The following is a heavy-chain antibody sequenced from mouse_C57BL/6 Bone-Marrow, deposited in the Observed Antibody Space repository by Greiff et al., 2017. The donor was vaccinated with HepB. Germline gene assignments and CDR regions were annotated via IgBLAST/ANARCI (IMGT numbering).Heavy chain of an antibody. V-gene: IGHV1-42*01. CDR1: GYSFTGYY. CDR3: ARTHYYGNSYVAWFAY. Sequence: VQLQQSGPELVKPGASVKISCKASGYSFTGYYMNWVKQSPEKSLEWIGEINPSTGGTTYNQKFKAKATLTVDKSSSTAYMQLKSLTSEDSAVFYCARTHYYGNSYVAWFAYWGQGTLVTVSA. D-gene: IGHD1-1*01. J-gene: IGHJ3*01. CDR2: INPSTGGT.